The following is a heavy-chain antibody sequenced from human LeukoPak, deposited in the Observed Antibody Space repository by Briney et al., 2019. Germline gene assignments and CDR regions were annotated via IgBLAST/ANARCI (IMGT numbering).Heavy chain of an antibody. CDR1: GGSISSYY. CDR3: ARFQLEYRTVAFDI. Sequence: SETLSLTCTVSGGSISSYYWSWIRQPAGKGLEWIGRIYTSGSTNYNPSLKSRVTMSVDTSKNQFSLKLSSVTAADTAVYYCARFQLEYRTVAFDIWGQGTMVTVSS. CDR2: IYTSGST. J-gene: IGHJ3*02. D-gene: IGHD1-1*01. V-gene: IGHV4-4*07.